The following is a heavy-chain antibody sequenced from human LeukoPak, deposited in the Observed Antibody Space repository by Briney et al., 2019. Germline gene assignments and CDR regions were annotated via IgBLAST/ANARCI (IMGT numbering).Heavy chain of an antibody. CDR3: ARQRSTAYYDSSGLPYDAFDI. CDR2: IYPGDSDT. D-gene: IGHD3-22*01. J-gene: IGHJ3*02. CDR1: GYRFTRCW. V-gene: IGHV5-51*01. Sequence: GESLKISCKDSGYRFTRCWIGWVRQMPGKGLEWMGIIYPGDSDTRYSPSFQGQVTISADKSISTAYLQWSSLKASDTAMYYCARQRSTAYYDSSGLPYDAFDIWGQGTMVTVSS.